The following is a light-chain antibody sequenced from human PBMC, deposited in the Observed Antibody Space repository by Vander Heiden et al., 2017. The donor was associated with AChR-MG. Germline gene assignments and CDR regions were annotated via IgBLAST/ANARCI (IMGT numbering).Light chain of an antibody. V-gene: IGKV1-39*01. Sequence: DIQMTQSPSSLSASVGDRVTITCRASQSISVYLNWYQQKPGKAPNLLIYAVYTLQSGVPSRFSGSGSGTDFTLTISSLQPEDFATYYCQQTHTSPFTFGHGTKVDVK. CDR2: AVY. CDR3: QQTHTSPFT. J-gene: IGKJ3*01. CDR1: QSISVY.